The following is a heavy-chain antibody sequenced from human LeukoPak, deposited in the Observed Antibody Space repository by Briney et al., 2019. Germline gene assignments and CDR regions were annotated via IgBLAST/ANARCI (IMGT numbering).Heavy chain of an antibody. Sequence: SETLSLTCTVSGYSISSGYYWAWIRQPPGKGLEWISSIYHSGSTYYNPSLKSRVTISVDTSTNHFSLKLTSVTAADTAVYYCATWNIDDFGDFGLVYWGQGTLVTVSS. V-gene: IGHV4-38-2*02. CDR3: ATWNIDDFGDFGLVY. D-gene: IGHD4-17*01. J-gene: IGHJ4*02. CDR2: IYHSGST. CDR1: GYSISSGYY.